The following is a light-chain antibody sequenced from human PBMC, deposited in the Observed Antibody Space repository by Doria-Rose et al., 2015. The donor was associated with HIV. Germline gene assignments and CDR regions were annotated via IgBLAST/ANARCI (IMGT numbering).Light chain of an antibody. V-gene: IGKV1-39*01. Sequence: LSASIGDRVTITCRASQTASTYLNWFQQEPGKAPKLLIYAASRLQSGVPSRFSGSGSGTDFTLTISGLQPGDFATYYCQQTYSSPPWTFGQGTKVEMK. J-gene: IGKJ1*01. CDR3: QQTYSSPPWT. CDR2: AAS. CDR1: QTASTY.